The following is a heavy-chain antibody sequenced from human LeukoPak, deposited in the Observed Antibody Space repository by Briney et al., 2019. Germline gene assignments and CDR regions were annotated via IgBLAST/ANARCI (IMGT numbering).Heavy chain of an antibody. CDR1: GFTFSDYY. J-gene: IGHJ3*02. D-gene: IGHD2-2*03. Sequence: GGSLRLSCAASGFTFSDYYMSWIRQAPGKGLEWVSYISSSSSYTNYADSVEGRFTLSRDNAKNSLYLQMNSLRAEDTAVYSRASAGYCRSTSCPDDAFDIWGQGTMVTVSS. V-gene: IGHV3-11*03. CDR2: ISSSSSYT. CDR3: ASAGYCRSTSCPDDAFDI.